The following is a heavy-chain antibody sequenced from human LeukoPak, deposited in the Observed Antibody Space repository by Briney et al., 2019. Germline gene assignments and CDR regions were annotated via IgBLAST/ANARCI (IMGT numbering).Heavy chain of an antibody. J-gene: IGHJ4*02. CDR2: IYYSGST. CDR3: ARDGI. V-gene: IGHV4-39*07. D-gene: IGHD1-14*01. Sequence: SETLSLTCTVSGGSISSSRYYWGWIRQPPGKGLEWIGSIYYSGSTYYNPSLKSRVTISVDTSKNQFSLKLSSVTAADTAVYYCARDGIWGQGTLVTVSS. CDR1: GGSISSSRYY.